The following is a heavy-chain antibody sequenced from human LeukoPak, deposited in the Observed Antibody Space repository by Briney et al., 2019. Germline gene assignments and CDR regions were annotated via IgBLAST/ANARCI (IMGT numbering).Heavy chain of an antibody. CDR1: GYSISSGYY. J-gene: IGHJ4*02. CDR3: ARDRGSSWYAWAYPYDY. CDR2: IYHSGST. Sequence: KTSETLSLTCTVSGYSISSGYYWGWIRQPPGKGLEWIGSIYHSGSTYYNPSLKSRVTISVDTSKNQFSLKLSSVTAADTAVYYCARDRGSSWYAWAYPYDYWGQGTLVTVSS. D-gene: IGHD6-13*01. V-gene: IGHV4-38-2*02.